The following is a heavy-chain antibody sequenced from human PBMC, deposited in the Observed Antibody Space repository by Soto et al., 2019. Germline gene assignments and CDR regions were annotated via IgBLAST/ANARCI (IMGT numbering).Heavy chain of an antibody. CDR3: ARDRPLTRGIAVAGDYFDY. CDR1: GYTFTSYG. CDR2: ISAYNGNT. Sequence: GASGEGSCKASGYTFTSYGISWVRQAPGQGLEWMGWISAYNGNTNYAQKLQGRVTMTTDTSTSTAYMELRSLRSDDTAVYYCARDRPLTRGIAVAGDYFDYWGQGTLVTVSS. V-gene: IGHV1-18*01. J-gene: IGHJ4*02. D-gene: IGHD6-19*01.